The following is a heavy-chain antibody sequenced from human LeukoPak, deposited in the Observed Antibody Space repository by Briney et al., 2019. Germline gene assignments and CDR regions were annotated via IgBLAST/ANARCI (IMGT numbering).Heavy chain of an antibody. D-gene: IGHD3-22*01. Sequence: GGSLRLSCAASELTVSSNYMSWVRQAPEKGLEWVSVIYSGGSTYYADSVKGRFTISRDNSKNTLYLQMNSLRAADTAVYYCARAGSSGYYLTFDYWGQGTLVTVSS. CDR2: IYSGGST. V-gene: IGHV3-66*01. J-gene: IGHJ4*02. CDR3: ARAGSSGYYLTFDY. CDR1: ELTVSSNY.